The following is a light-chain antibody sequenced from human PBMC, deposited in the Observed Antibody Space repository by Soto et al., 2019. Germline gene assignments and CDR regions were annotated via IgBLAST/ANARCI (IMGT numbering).Light chain of an antibody. Sequence: QSVLTQPASVSGSPGQSITISCTGTSSDVGAYNRVSWYQQYPGKAPKLMIYEVLKRPSGVPDRFSGSRSGNTASLTVSGLQAEDEADYYCSSKAGRNFVVFGGGTKVTVL. J-gene: IGLJ2*01. V-gene: IGLV2-8*01. CDR1: SSDVGAYNR. CDR3: SSKAGRNFVV. CDR2: EVL.